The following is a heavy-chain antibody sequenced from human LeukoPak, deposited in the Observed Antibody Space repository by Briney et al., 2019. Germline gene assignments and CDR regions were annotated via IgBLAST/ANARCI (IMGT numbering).Heavy chain of an antibody. CDR1: GFTFSSYA. CDR3: ARDKYYYDSRMDY. J-gene: IGHJ4*02. CDR2: ISSSSSYI. Sequence: GGSLRLSCAASGFTFSSYAMSWVRQAPGKGLEWVSSISSSSSYIYYADSVKGRFTISRDNAKNSLYLQMNSLRAEDTAVYYCARDKYYYDSRMDYWGQGTLVTVSS. D-gene: IGHD3-22*01. V-gene: IGHV3-21*01.